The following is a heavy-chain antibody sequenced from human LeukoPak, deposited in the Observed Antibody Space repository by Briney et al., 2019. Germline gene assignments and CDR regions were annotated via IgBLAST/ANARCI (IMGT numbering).Heavy chain of an antibody. Sequence: SSVKVSCKASGGTFSSYAISWVRQAPGPGLEWMGGIIPIFGTANYAQKFQGRVTITADESTSTAYMELSSLRSEDTAVYYCARDRGGLEWLLYRSGWFDPWGQGTLVTVSS. V-gene: IGHV1-69*01. CDR1: GGTFSSYA. J-gene: IGHJ5*02. CDR2: IIPIFGTA. D-gene: IGHD3-3*01. CDR3: ARDRGGLEWLLYRSGWFDP.